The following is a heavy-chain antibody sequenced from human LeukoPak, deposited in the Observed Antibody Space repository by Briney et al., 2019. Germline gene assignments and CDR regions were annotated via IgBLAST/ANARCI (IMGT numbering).Heavy chain of an antibody. J-gene: IGHJ4*02. Sequence: PSETLSLTCTVSGGSISSSSYYWGWIRQPPGKGLEWIGSIYYSGSTYYNPSLKSRVTISVDTSKNQFSLKLSSVTAADTAVYYCARDLLTRRIAVAGTGGYWGQGTLVTVSS. CDR2: IYYSGST. CDR3: ARDLLTRRIAVAGTGGY. V-gene: IGHV4-39*07. CDR1: GGSISSSSYY. D-gene: IGHD6-19*01.